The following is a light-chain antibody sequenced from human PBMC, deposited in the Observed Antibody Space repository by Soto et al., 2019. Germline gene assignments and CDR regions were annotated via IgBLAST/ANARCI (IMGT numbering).Light chain of an antibody. J-gene: IGLJ1*01. CDR3: SSYTSSRAYV. CDR2: EVS. Sequence: QSVLSHPASACWSPGHSITISCTGTSSDVGGYNYVSWYQQQSVKAPKLMIHEVSNRPSGVSNRFSGSKSGNTASLTISGLKAEDEADYYCSSYTSSRAYVFGIGTKV. V-gene: IGLV2-14*01. CDR1: SSDVGGYNY.